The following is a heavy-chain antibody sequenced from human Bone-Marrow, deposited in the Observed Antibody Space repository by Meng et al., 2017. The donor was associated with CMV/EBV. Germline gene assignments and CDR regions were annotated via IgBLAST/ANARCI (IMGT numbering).Heavy chain of an antibody. D-gene: IGHD6-19*01. V-gene: IGHV3-7*04. CDR1: GFTFSSYW. CDR3: ARVPVAEPPDY. CDR2: IKQDGSEK. Sequence: GESLKISCAASGFTFSSYWMSWVRQAPGKGLEWVANIKQDGSEKYYVDSVKGRFTISRDNAKNSLYLQMNSLRAEDMAVYYCARVPVAEPPDYWGQGTLVTVSS. J-gene: IGHJ4*02.